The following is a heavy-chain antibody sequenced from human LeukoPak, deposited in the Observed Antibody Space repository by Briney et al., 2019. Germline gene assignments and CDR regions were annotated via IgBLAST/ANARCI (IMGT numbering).Heavy chain of an antibody. CDR1: GYTFTAYY. CDR3: VREARAAADY. J-gene: IGHJ4*02. D-gene: IGHD2-15*01. CDR2: INSGSGDT. V-gene: IGHV1-2*02. Sequence: ASVKVSCKASGYTFTAYYMHWVRQAPGQGLEWVGWINSGSGDTNYAQRFQGRVTVTRDTSISTTYMEVYNLKSDDTAAYYCVREARAAADYWGQGTLVTVSS.